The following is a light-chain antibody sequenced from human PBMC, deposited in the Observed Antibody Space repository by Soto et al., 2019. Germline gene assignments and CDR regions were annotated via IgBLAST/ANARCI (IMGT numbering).Light chain of an antibody. J-gene: IGKJ4*01. CDR3: QQYGSPLT. Sequence: IVMTQSAPARSVSPGERVTVSCRASQSISFNLAWYQQKPGQAPRLLIFRASNKATGVPDRFSGSGSGTEFILTISALEPEDFAVYYCQQYGSPLTFGGGTKVDIK. V-gene: IGKV3D-15*01. CDR2: RAS. CDR1: QSISFN.